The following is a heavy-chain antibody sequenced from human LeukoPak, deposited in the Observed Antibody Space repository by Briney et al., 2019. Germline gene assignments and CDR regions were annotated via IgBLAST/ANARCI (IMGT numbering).Heavy chain of an antibody. D-gene: IGHD6-19*01. CDR3: ARSPGGVSAVAGHPFDY. Sequence: PSETLSLTCAVYGGSFSGYYWSWVRQPPGKGLEWIGEINHSGSANYNPSLKSRATISVDTSKNQFSLKLSSVTAADTAVYYCARSPGGVSAVAGHPFDYWGQGTLVTVSS. CDR1: GGSFSGYY. J-gene: IGHJ4*02. V-gene: IGHV4-34*01. CDR2: INHSGSA.